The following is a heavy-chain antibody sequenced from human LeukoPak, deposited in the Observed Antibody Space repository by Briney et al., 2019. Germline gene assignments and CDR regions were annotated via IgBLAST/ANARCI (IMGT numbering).Heavy chain of an antibody. CDR3: ARAGGSTVSHSDY. J-gene: IGHJ4*02. CDR2: ISSSTSYI. CDR1: GFTFSNYW. D-gene: IGHD4-17*01. V-gene: IGHV3-21*01. Sequence: GGSLRLSCAASGFTFSNYWMSWVRQAPGKGLEWVSSISSSTSYIYYADSVKGRFTISKDNAKNSLYLQMNSLRAEDTAVYYCARAGGSTVSHSDYWGQGTLVTVSS.